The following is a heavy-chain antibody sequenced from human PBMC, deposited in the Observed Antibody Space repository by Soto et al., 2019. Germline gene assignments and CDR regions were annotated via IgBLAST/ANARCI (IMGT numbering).Heavy chain of an antibody. J-gene: IGHJ5*02. D-gene: IGHD2-2*01. CDR2: INHSGST. V-gene: IGHV4-34*01. Sequence: SETLSLTCAVYGGSFSGYYWSWIRQPPGKGLEWIGEINHSGSTNYNPSLKSRVTISVDTSKNQFSLKLSSVTAADTAVYYCARTTGRIVVVPAAIPWFDPWGQGTLVTVSS. CDR3: ARTTGRIVVVPAAIPWFDP. CDR1: GGSFSGYY.